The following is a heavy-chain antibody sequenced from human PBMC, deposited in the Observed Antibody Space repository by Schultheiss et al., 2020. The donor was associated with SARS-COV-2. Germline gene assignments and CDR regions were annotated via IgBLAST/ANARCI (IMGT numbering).Heavy chain of an antibody. D-gene: IGHD5-24*01. Sequence: GGSLRLSCAASGFTFDDYAMHWVRQAPGKGLEWVSGISWNSGSIGYADSVKGRFTISRDNAKNSLYLQMNSLRAEDTALYYCAKAPSRWLHQPADYFDYWGQGTLVTVSS. CDR2: ISWNSGSI. CDR1: GFTFDDYA. V-gene: IGHV3-9*01. J-gene: IGHJ4*02. CDR3: AKAPSRWLHQPADYFDY.